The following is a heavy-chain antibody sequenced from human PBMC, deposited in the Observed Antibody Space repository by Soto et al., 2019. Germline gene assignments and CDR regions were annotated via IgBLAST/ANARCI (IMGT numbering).Heavy chain of an antibody. D-gene: IGHD6-19*01. J-gene: IGHJ4*02. CDR2: ISYDGSNK. CDR3: VSTSDWYRNEVGY. Sequence: QVQLVESGGGVVQPGRSLRLSCAASGFTFSNYGMHWVRQAPGKGLEWVAVISYDGSNKYYADSVKGRFSISRDNSKNTLYLQMSSLRAEDTAVYYCVSTSDWYRNEVGYWGQGTLVTVSS. V-gene: IGHV3-30*03. CDR1: GFTFSNYG.